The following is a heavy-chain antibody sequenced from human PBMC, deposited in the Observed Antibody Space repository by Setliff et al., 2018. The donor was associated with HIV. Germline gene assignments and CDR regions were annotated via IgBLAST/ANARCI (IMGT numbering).Heavy chain of an antibody. J-gene: IGHJ4*02. D-gene: IGHD6-19*01. V-gene: IGHV3-49*04. CDR2: IRTKAHGGTT. Sequence: GGSLRLSCTASGFSFGDFALNWVRQAPGKGLEWIGFIRTKAHGGTTEYAASVRGRFTISRDDSESIAYLQINSLNTEDTAVYYCTRELAVPGTSFFDYWGQGTLVTVSS. CDR1: GFSFGDFA. CDR3: TRELAVPGTSFFDY.